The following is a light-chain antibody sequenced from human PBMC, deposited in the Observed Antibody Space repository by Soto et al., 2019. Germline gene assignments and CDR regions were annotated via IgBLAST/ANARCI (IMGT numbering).Light chain of an antibody. V-gene: IGKV3D-15*01. CDR2: GAP. Sequence: EIVFTHSPVTLSLSPRGRSTLSCRAIQSVSNNDLGWYQQDPGLAPRPLVCGAPNRASGIPDRFSGSGSGTEFTLTISSLQSEDFAVYYCQQYNNWPPWTFGQGTKV. CDR3: QQYNNWPPWT. J-gene: IGKJ1*01. CDR1: QSVSNN.